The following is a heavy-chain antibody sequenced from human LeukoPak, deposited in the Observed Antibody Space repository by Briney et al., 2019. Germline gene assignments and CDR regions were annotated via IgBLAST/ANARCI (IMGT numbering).Heavy chain of an antibody. Sequence: PGGSLRLSCAASGFTFRVYAMSWVRLAPGKGLEWVSGISGSAGSTYYADSVKGRFTISRDNSKNTLYLQMNSLRVEDTAVYYCAKVAPVGTALRYFDYWGQGTLVTVSS. J-gene: IGHJ4*02. D-gene: IGHD1-26*01. CDR2: ISGSAGST. CDR3: AKVAPVGTALRYFDY. CDR1: GFTFRVYA. V-gene: IGHV3-23*01.